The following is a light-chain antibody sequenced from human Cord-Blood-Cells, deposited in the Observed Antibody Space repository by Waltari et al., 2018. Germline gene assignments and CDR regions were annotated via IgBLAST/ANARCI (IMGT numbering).Light chain of an antibody. CDR1: SSAVGGYTY. Sequence: QSALTQPRSVSGSPGQSVTIPCTGTSSAVGGYTYVSWYQQHPGKAPNLMIYDVSKRPSGVPDRFSGSKSGNTASLTISGLQAEDEADYYCCSYAGSYTFVFGGGTKLTVL. V-gene: IGLV2-11*01. J-gene: IGLJ2*01. CDR3: CSYAGSYTFV. CDR2: DVS.